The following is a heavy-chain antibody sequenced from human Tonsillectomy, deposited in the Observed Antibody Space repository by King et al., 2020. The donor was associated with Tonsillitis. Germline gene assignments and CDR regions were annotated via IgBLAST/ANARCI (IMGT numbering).Heavy chain of an antibody. V-gene: IGHV4-59*01. CDR3: ARGRDYGGNSRPFDY. J-gene: IGHJ4*02. D-gene: IGHD4-23*01. CDR2: MYYSGST. CDR1: GGSISSYY. Sequence: VQLQESGPGLVKPSETLSLTCTVSGGSISSYYWNWIRQPPGKALEWIGYMYYSGSTNYNPSLKSRVTISVDTSKNQFSLKLSSVTAADTALYYCARGRDYGGNSRPFDYWGQGTLVTVSS.